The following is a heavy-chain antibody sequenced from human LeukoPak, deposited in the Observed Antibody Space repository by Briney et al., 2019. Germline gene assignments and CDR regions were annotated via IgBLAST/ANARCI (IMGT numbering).Heavy chain of an antibody. V-gene: IGHV3-33*01. CDR1: GFTFSSYG. J-gene: IGHJ4*02. CDR2: VWYDGSNK. Sequence: GGSLRFTCAASGFTFSSYGMHWVRQAPGKGLEWVAVVWYDGSNKYYADSVKGRFTIPRDNSKNSLYLQMNSLRAEDTAVYYCARDEVRRRVGSFDYWGQGTLVTVSS. CDR3: ARDEVRRRVGSFDY. D-gene: IGHD1-26*01.